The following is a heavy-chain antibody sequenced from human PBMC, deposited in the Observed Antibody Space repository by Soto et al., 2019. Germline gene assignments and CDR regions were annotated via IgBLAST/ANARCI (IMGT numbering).Heavy chain of an antibody. Sequence: GGSVKVSCKASGRTFSSYAISWVRQAPGQGLEWLGGIIPIFGTANYAQKFQGRVTITADESTSTAYMELSSLRSEDTAVYYCARSRGGMVRGVIRSVHYGMDVWGQGTTVTVSS. CDR3: ARSRGGMVRGVIRSVHYGMDV. CDR1: GRTFSSYA. D-gene: IGHD3-10*01. CDR2: IIPIFGTA. V-gene: IGHV1-69*13. J-gene: IGHJ6*02.